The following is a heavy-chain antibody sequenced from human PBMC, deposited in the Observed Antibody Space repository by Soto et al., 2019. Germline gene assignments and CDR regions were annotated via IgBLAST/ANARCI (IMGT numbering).Heavy chain of an antibody. J-gene: IGHJ6*03. D-gene: IGHD3-3*01. CDR2: ISSSSSYI. CDR1: GFTFSSYS. CDR3: ARSPSWAGVGSYYYYYYYMDV. Sequence: EVQLVESGGGLVKPGGSLRLSCAASGFTFSSYSMNWVRQAPGKGLEWVSSISSSSSYIYYADSVKGRFTISRDNAKNSLYLQMNSLRAEDTAVYYCARSPSWAGVGSYYYYYYYMDVWGKGTTVTVSS. V-gene: IGHV3-21*01.